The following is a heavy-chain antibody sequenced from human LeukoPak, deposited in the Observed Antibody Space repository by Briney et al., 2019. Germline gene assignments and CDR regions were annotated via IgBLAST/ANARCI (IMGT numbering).Heavy chain of an antibody. J-gene: IGHJ3*01. D-gene: IGHD7-27*01. Sequence: VASVKVSCKASGYIFTNYDIYLVRQAPGQRLEWMGWIIVGKGNTRYSQKFQGRVIITSDTSASTAYMELSSLRSEDTAVYYCTRDVMVGTGVALDVWGQGTMVTVSS. V-gene: IGHV1-3*01. CDR1: GYIFTNYD. CDR3: TRDVMVGTGVALDV. CDR2: IIVGKGNT.